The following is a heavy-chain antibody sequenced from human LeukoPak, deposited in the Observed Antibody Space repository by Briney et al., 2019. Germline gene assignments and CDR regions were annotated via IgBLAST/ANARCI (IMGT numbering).Heavy chain of an antibody. J-gene: IGHJ4*02. V-gene: IGHV4-39*01. D-gene: IGHD3-16*02. Sequence: SETLSLTCTVSGGSISSSSYYWGWVRQPPGKGLEWIGSIYYSGSTYYNPSLKSRVTISVDTSKNQFSLKLSSVTAADTAVYYCARHLRGVIVFFPYYFDYWGQGTLVTVSS. CDR3: ARHLRGVIVFFPYYFDY. CDR1: GGSISSSSYY. CDR2: IYYSGST.